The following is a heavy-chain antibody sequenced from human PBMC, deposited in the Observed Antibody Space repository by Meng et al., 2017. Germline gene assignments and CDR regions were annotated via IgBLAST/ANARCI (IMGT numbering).Heavy chain of an antibody. J-gene: IGHJ4*02. CDR2: IYYSGST. V-gene: IGHV4-61*01. Sequence: VDPEEPGPGLVRPSEALSLTCTASGGSVSSGSFYWRWIRQPPGKGLEWIGYIYYSGSTNSNPALKSRVTISVDTSKNQFSRKLSSVTAADTAVYYCARAIAVAGITIDYWGQGTLVTVSS. CDR3: ARAIAVAGITIDY. D-gene: IGHD6-19*01. CDR1: GGSVSSGSFY.